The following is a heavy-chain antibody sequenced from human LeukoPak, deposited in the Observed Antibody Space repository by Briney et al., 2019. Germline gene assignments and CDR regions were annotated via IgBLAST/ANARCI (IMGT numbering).Heavy chain of an antibody. J-gene: IGHJ4*02. CDR3: ARGWGMFDY. Sequence: PGGSLRLSCAASGVSVSNDYISWVRQAPGKGLEWVSVIYSGGSTYYADSVKGRFTISRDNSKNTVYLQMNTVRAEDTAVYYCARGWGMFDYWGQGTLVTVSS. CDR2: IYSGGST. CDR1: GVSVSNDY. D-gene: IGHD7-27*01. V-gene: IGHV3-53*01.